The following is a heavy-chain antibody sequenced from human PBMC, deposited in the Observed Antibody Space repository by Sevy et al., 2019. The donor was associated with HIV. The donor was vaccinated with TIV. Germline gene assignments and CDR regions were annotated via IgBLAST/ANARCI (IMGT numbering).Heavy chain of an antibody. CDR2: INSDGSST. J-gene: IGHJ4*02. D-gene: IGHD3-9*01. CDR1: GFTFSNYW. Sequence: GGSLRLSCAASGFTFSNYWMHWVRQAPGKGLVWVSRINSDGSSTSYADSVKGRFTISRDNAKNTLYLQMNSLRAEDTAVYYCARDQGIRYFQREGDYWGQGTLVTVSS. V-gene: IGHV3-74*01. CDR3: ARDQGIRYFQREGDY.